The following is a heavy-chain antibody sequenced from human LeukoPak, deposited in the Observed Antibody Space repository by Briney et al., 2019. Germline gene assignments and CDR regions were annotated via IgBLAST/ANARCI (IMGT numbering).Heavy chain of an antibody. Sequence: VASVKVSCKASGGTFSSYAISWVRQAPGQGLEWVGRIIPIFGTANCAQKFQGRVTITTDESTSTAYMELSSLRSEDTAVYYCARDHRYSSGWYVGYWGQGTLVTVSS. CDR3: ARDHRYSSGWYVGY. CDR2: IIPIFGTA. J-gene: IGHJ4*02. CDR1: GGTFSSYA. V-gene: IGHV1-69*05. D-gene: IGHD6-19*01.